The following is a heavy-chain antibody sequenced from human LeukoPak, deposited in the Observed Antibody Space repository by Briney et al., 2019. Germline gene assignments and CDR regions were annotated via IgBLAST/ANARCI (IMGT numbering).Heavy chain of an antibody. CDR1: GFSFSGHD. Sequence: PGESLRLSCAASGFSFSGHDMNWVRQAPGKGLEWVSSISFSSTYIYYADSVRGRFTISRDNAKNSLYLQMNSLRVEDTAVYYCARADCSSSTCYLRRSWFDPWGQGTLVTVSP. J-gene: IGHJ5*02. D-gene: IGHD2-2*01. CDR2: ISFSSTYI. V-gene: IGHV3-21*01. CDR3: ARADCSSSTCYLRRSWFDP.